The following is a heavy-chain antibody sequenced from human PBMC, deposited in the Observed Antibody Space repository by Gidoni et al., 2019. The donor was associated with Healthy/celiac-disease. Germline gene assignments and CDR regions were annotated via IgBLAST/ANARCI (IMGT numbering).Heavy chain of an antibody. J-gene: IGHJ4*02. V-gene: IGHV3-7*01. CDR2: IKQDGSEK. Sequence: EVQLVESGGGLDQPGGFLRLPCPPSGITFSRYWMSWVRPAPGKGLGGVANIKQDGSEKYYVDSVKGRFTISRDNAKNSLYLQMNSLRAEDTAGYCCAREFYSSGFDYWGQGTLVTVSS. D-gene: IGHD6-19*01. CDR3: AREFYSSGFDY. CDR1: GITFSRYW.